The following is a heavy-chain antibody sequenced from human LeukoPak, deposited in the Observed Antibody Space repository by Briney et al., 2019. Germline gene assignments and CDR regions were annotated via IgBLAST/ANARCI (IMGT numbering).Heavy chain of an antibody. CDR3: ARGDDYNVGYFDY. D-gene: IGHD5-24*01. CDR1: GGSISSYY. Sequence: PSETLSLTCTVSGGSISSYYWSWIRQPPGKGLEWIGYIYYSGGTNYTPSLKSRVTISVDTSKNRFSLRLSSVTAADTAVYYCARGDDYNVGYFDYWGQGTLVTVSS. V-gene: IGHV4-59*01. CDR2: IYYSGGT. J-gene: IGHJ4*02.